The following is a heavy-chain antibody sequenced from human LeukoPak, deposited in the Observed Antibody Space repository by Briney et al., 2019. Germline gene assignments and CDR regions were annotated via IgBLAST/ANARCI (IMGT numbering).Heavy chain of an antibody. Sequence: GGSLRLSCAASGFTFSSYGMHWVRQAPGEGLEWVAVIWYDGSNKYYADSVKGRFTISRDNSKNTLYLQMNSLRAEDTAVYYCARDHDCGGDCSPDYWGQGTLVTVSS. J-gene: IGHJ4*02. CDR1: GFTFSSYG. CDR2: IWYDGSNK. V-gene: IGHV3-33*01. D-gene: IGHD2-21*02. CDR3: ARDHDCGGDCSPDY.